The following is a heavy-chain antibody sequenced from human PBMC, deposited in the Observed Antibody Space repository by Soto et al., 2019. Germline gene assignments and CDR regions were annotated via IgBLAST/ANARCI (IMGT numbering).Heavy chain of an antibody. Sequence: EVQLVESGGGLVQPGGSLRLSCAASGFTVSSNYMSWVRQAPGKGLEWVSVIYSGGSTYYADSVKGRFTISRDNSKNTLYLQMNSLRAEDTAVYYCARERRSTGDDAFDIWGQGTMVTVSS. CDR1: GFTVSSNY. J-gene: IGHJ3*02. V-gene: IGHV3-66*01. CDR2: IYSGGST. D-gene: IGHD4-17*01. CDR3: ARERRSTGDDAFDI.